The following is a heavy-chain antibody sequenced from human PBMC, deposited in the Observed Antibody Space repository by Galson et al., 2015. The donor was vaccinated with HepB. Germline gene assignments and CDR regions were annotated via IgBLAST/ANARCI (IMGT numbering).Heavy chain of an antibody. D-gene: IGHD6-19*01. V-gene: IGHV1-2*04. CDR3: ARGEAVAGWSQNWVDP. CDR2: INPNSGGT. Sequence: SVKVSCKASGYTFNGYYMHWVRQAPGKGLEWMGWINPNSGGTKYAQKFQGWVTMTRDTSISTAYMELSRLRSDDTAVYYCARGEAVAGWSQNWVDPWGQGTPVTVSS. CDR1: GYTFNGYY. J-gene: IGHJ5*02.